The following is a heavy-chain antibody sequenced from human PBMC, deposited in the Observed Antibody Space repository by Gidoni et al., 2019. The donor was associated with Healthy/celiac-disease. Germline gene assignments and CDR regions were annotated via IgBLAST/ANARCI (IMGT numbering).Heavy chain of an antibody. V-gene: IGHV1-2*02. D-gene: IGHD4-17*01. Sequence: QLQLVQSGAVVKKPGASVKDSCKASGYTFTGYYMHWVRQAPGQGLEWMGWINPNSGGTNYAQKFQGRVNMTRDTSIRTAYMELSRLRSDDTAVYYCAAKNDDYANDAFDIWGQGKMVTVSS. CDR3: AAKNDDYANDAFDI. J-gene: IGHJ3*02. CDR1: GYTFTGYY. CDR2: INPNSGGT.